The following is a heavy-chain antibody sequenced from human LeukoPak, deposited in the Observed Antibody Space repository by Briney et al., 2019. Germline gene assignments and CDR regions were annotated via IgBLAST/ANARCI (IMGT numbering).Heavy chain of an antibody. CDR3: ARSVAVAGPYYYYGMDV. J-gene: IGHJ6*02. D-gene: IGHD6-19*01. Sequence: GESLKISCKGSGDSFSKYWIGWVRQMPGKGLEWMGIIYPDDSDTRYSPSFQGQVTISADKSISTAYLQWSSLKASDTAMYYCARSVAVAGPYYYYGMDVWGQGTTVTVSS. CDR2: IYPDDSDT. V-gene: IGHV5-51*01. CDR1: GDSFSKYW.